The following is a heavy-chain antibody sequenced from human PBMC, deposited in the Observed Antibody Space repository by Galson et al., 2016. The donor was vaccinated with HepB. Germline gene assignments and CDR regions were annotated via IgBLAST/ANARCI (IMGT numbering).Heavy chain of an antibody. CDR3: ARTLYDYVWGSYRYPQDY. D-gene: IGHD3-16*02. V-gene: IGHV3-30-3*01. CDR2: ISYDGSNK. Sequence: SLRLSCAASGSTFSSYTMHWVRQAPGKGLEWVAVISYDGSNKYYADSVKGRFTISRDNSKNTLYLQMNSLRTEDTAVYCCARTLYDYVWGSYRYPQDYWGQGTLVTVSS. CDR1: GSTFSSYT. J-gene: IGHJ4*02.